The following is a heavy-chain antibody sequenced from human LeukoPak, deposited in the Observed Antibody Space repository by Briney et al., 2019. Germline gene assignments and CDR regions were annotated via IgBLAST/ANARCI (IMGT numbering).Heavy chain of an antibody. Sequence: AGSLRLSCAASGFTFSSYSMNWVRQAPRKGLEWVSSISSSSSYIYYADSVKGRLTISRDNANNSLYLQMSSLRAEDAAVYYCARGSVRSYMDVWGKGTTVTVSS. CDR1: GFTFSSYS. CDR2: ISSSSSYI. CDR3: ARGSVRSYMDV. J-gene: IGHJ6*03. V-gene: IGHV3-21*01. D-gene: IGHD4-17*01.